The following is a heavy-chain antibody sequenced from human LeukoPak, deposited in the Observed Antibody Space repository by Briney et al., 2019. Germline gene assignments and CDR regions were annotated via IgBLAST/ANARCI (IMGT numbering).Heavy chain of an antibody. J-gene: IGHJ4*02. Sequence: PSETLSLTCAVCGGSFSGYYWSWIRQPPGKGLEWIGEINHSGSTNYNPSLKSRVTMSVDTSKNQFSLKLSSVTAADTAVYYCARVRVVVTAYDYWGQGTLVTVSS. CDR2: INHSGST. D-gene: IGHD2-21*02. V-gene: IGHV4-34*01. CDR1: GGSFSGYY. CDR3: ARVRVVVTAYDY.